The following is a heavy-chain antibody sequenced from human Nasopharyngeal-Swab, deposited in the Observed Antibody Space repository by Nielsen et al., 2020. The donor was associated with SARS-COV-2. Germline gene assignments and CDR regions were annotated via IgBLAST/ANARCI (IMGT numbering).Heavy chain of an antibody. Sequence: SETLSLTCVISGDSVSSFSVFWNWIRQSPSRGLEWLGRTFYLSRWYYEYAPSVKGRISFSADTSRNHVSLHLNSVTPEDTAVYYRARGLGTIHFDFWGQGNSVTVSS. CDR1: GDSVSSFSVF. J-gene: IGHJ4*02. D-gene: IGHD7-27*01. CDR3: ARGLGTIHFDF. CDR2: TFYLSRWYY. V-gene: IGHV6-1*01.